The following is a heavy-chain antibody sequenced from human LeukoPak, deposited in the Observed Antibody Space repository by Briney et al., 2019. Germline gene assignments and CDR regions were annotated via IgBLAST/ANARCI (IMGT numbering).Heavy chain of an antibody. J-gene: IGHJ4*02. CDR1: GYTFTRYG. V-gene: IGHV1-18*01. Sequence: ASVKVSCKASGYTFTRYGISWVRQAPGQGLEWMGWISAYNGNTNYAQKLQGRVTVTTDTSTSTAYMELRSPRSDDTAVYYCARGSIAARSHPFDYWGQGTLVTVSS. CDR2: ISAYNGNT. D-gene: IGHD6-6*01. CDR3: ARGSIAARSHPFDY.